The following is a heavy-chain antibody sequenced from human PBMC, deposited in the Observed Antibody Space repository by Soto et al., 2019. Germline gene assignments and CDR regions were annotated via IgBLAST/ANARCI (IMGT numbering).Heavy chain of an antibody. Sequence: PGGSLRLSCAASGFTFSSYAMSWVRQAPGKGLEWVSAISGSGGSTYYADSVKGRSTISRDNSKNTLYLQMNSLRAEDTAVYYCAKDIYDPGDSGYETTGVSDPWGQGTLVTVSS. CDR3: AKDIYDPGDSGYETTGVSDP. J-gene: IGHJ5*02. V-gene: IGHV3-23*01. CDR1: GFTFSSYA. D-gene: IGHD5-12*01. CDR2: ISGSGGST.